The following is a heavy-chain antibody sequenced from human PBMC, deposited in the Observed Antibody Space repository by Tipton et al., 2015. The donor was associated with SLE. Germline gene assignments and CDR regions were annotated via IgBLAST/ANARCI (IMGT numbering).Heavy chain of an antibody. V-gene: IGHV4-30-2*01. Sequence: TLSLTCAVSGGSISSGGYSWSWIRQPPGKGLEWIGYIYHSGSTYYNPSLKSRVTISVDRSKNQFSLKLSSVTAAYTAVYYCAGATLRACVFDIWDQGTVVTVSS. CDR3: AGATLRACVFDI. CDR1: GGSISSGGYS. CDR2: IYHSGST. J-gene: IGHJ3*02.